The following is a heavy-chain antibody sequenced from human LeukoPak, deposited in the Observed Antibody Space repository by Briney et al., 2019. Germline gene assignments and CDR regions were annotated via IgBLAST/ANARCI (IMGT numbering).Heavy chain of an antibody. V-gene: IGHV4-34*12. CDR3: ARVNSRALQYFDWPVGGWFDP. D-gene: IGHD3-9*01. CDR2: IIQSGTT. CDR1: GGSFSGYY. J-gene: IGHJ5*02. Sequence: PSETLSLTCAVYGGSFSGYYWSWIRQPPGKGLEWIGEIIQSGTTNYNPSLKSRVIISIDTSKTQFSLKLSSVTAADSAVYYCARVNSRALQYFDWPVGGWFDPWGQGTLVTVSS.